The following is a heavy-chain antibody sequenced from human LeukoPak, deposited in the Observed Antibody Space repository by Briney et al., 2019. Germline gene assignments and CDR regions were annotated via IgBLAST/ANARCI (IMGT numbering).Heavy chain of an antibody. J-gene: IGHJ5*02. CDR2: IDPYSGGT. V-gene: IGHV1-2*02. CDR1: GYTFNDYY. D-gene: IGHD3-10*01. CDR3: ARGNYYGLGPLFGA. Sequence: ASVKVSCKASGYTFNDYYMHWVRQAPGQGLEWMGWIDPYSGGTNYAQKFQGRVTMTRDTSITTAYMELSRLNSDDTADYYCARGNYYGLGPLFGAWGQGTLVTVSS.